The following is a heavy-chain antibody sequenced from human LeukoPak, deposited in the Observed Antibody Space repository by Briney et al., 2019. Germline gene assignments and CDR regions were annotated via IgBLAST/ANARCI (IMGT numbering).Heavy chain of an antibody. CDR2: INPNSGGT. D-gene: IGHD1-7*01. Sequence: ASVKVSCKASGYTFTGYYMHWVRQAPGQGLEWMGWINPNSGGTNYAQKFQGRVTMTRDTSISTAYMELSRLRSDDTAVYYCARASGRRTGTNCGWFDPWGQGTLVTVSS. CDR3: ARASGRRTGTNCGWFDP. CDR1: GYTFTGYY. J-gene: IGHJ5*02. V-gene: IGHV1-2*02.